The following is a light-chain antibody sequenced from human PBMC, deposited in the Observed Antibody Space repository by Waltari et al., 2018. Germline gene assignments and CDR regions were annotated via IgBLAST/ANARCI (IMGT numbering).Light chain of an antibody. CDR1: SSNIGDNV. CDR3: AAWDDRMNGHWV. CDR2: RND. V-gene: IGLV1-44*01. Sequence: QSVLTQSPSASGTPGQRVTISCSGSSSNIGDNVVNWYQQVPGKAPKLLIYRNDQRPSGGPDRFSASKSGTSASLAISGLQSEDEADYYCAAWDDRMNGHWVFGGGTKVTVL. J-gene: IGLJ3*02.